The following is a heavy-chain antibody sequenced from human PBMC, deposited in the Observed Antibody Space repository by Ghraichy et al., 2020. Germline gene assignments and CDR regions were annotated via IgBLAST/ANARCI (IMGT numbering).Heavy chain of an antibody. Sequence: GGSLRLSCAASGFTFSSYSMNWVRQAPGKGLEWVSSISSSSSYIYYADSVKGRFTISRDNAKNSLYLQMNSLRAEDTAVYYCARAPPGIRFLEWFEVRNAFDIWGQGTMVTVSS. D-gene: IGHD3-3*01. CDR3: ARAPPGIRFLEWFEVRNAFDI. V-gene: IGHV3-21*01. CDR1: GFTFSSYS. J-gene: IGHJ3*02. CDR2: ISSSSSYI.